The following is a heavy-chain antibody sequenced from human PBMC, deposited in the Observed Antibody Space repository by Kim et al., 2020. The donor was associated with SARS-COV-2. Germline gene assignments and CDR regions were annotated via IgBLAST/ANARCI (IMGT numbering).Heavy chain of an antibody. CDR2: INHSGST. D-gene: IGHD2-2*01. CDR1: GGSFSGYY. J-gene: IGHJ5*02. Sequence: SETLSLTCAVYGGSFSGYYWSWIRQPPGKGLEWIGEINHSGSTNYNPSLKSRVTISVDTSKNQFSLKLSSVTAADTAVYYCARPSSEGGYCSSTSCSFGNWFDPWGQGTLVTVSS. CDR3: ARPSSEGGYCSSTSCSFGNWFDP. V-gene: IGHV4-34*01.